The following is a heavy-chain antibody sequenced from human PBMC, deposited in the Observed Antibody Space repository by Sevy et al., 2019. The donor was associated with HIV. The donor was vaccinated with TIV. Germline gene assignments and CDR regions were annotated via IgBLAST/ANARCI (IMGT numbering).Heavy chain of an antibody. J-gene: IGHJ6*02. D-gene: IGHD3-3*01. CDR2: ISGSGGST. CDR1: GFTFSSYA. CDR3: AKEGTYYDFWSGSEETYYYCGMDV. V-gene: IGHV3-23*01. Sequence: GGSLRLPCAASGFTFSSYAMSWVRQAPGKGLEWVSAISGSGGSTYYADSVKGRFTISRDNSKNTLYLQMNSLRAEDTAVYYCAKEGTYYDFWSGSEETYYYCGMDVWGQGTTVTVSS.